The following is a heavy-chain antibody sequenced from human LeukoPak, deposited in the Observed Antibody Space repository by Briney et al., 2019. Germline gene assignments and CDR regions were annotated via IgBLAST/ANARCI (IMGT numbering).Heavy chain of an antibody. CDR2: IYYSGST. D-gene: IGHD5-12*01. Sequence: SETLSLTCAVYGGSFSGYYWSWIRQPPGKGLEWIGYIYYSGSTNYNPSLKSRVTISVDTSKNQFSLKLTSVTAADTAVYYCARALGVDILATTLFDYWGQGTLVTVSS. J-gene: IGHJ4*02. V-gene: IGHV4-59*01. CDR3: ARALGVDILATTLFDY. CDR1: GGSFSGYY.